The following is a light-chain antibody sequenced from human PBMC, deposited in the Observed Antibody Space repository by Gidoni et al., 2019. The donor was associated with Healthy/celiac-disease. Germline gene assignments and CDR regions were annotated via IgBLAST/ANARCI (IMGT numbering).Light chain of an antibody. V-gene: IGLV2-14*01. J-gene: IGLJ2*01. Sequence: QSALTQPASVSGSPGQSITISCTGTSSDVGGYTYVSWYQQHPGKAPKLMIDEVSNRPSGVSNRFSGSKSGNTASLTIAGLQAEDEADYYCSSYTSSSVVFGGGTKLTVL. CDR1: SSDVGGYTY. CDR2: EVS. CDR3: SSYTSSSVV.